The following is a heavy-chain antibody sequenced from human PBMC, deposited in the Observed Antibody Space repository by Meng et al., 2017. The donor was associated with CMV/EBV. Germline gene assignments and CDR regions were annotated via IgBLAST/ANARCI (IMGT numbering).Heavy chain of an antibody. V-gene: IGHV4-59*01. CDR2: IYYSGST. D-gene: IGHD3-22*01. CDR1: GGSISSYY. CDR3: AREGLDSSGSYAFDI. J-gene: IGHJ3*02. Sequence: SETLSLTCTVSGGSISSYYWSWIWQPPGKGLEWIGYIYYSGSTNYNPSLKSRVTISVDTSKNQFSLKLSSVTAADTAVYYCAREGLDSSGSYAFDIWGQGTMVTVSS.